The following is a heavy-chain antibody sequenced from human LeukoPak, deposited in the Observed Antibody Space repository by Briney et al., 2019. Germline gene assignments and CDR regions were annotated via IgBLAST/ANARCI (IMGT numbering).Heavy chain of an antibody. CDR1: GYSISSGYY. Sequence: SETLSLTCTVSGYSISSGYYWGWIRQPPGKGLEWIGRIYTSGSTNYNPSLKSRVTMSVDTSKNQFSLKLSSVTAADTAVYYCARDKMVYGDQNYYYYYMDVWGKGTTVTISS. J-gene: IGHJ6*03. CDR3: ARDKMVYGDQNYYYYYMDV. V-gene: IGHV4-38-2*02. D-gene: IGHD4-17*01. CDR2: IYTSGST.